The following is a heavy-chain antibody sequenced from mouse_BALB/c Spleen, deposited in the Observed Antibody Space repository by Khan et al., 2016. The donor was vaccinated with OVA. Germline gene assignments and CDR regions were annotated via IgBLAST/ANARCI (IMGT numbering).Heavy chain of an antibody. CDR3: TREWAAWFPY. Sequence: QVRLQQSGAELARPGASVKLSCKASGYIFTDYNINWMRQRTGQGLEWIGEIYPGSDNTYYNERFKGKATLTVDKSSSTAYMHLSSLTSEDSAFYFCTREWAAWFPYWGQGTLVTVSA. CDR2: IYPGSDNT. J-gene: IGHJ3*01. CDR1: GYIFTDYN. V-gene: IGHV1-77*01.